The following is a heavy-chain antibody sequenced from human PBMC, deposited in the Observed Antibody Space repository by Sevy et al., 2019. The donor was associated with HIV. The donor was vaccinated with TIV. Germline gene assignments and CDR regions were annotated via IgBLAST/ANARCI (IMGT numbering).Heavy chain of an antibody. CDR3: ARERNTDGQGYFDY. Sequence: GGSLRLSCAVSGFSFSDYYMSWIRQAPGKGLEWVSDISSRSTYIKYADSVKGRFTISRDNAKNSLSLQMNSLRADDTAVYYCARERNTDGQGYFDYWGQGTLVTVSS. D-gene: IGHD1-1*01. CDR2: ISSRSTYI. V-gene: IGHV3-11*06. CDR1: GFSFSDYY. J-gene: IGHJ4*02.